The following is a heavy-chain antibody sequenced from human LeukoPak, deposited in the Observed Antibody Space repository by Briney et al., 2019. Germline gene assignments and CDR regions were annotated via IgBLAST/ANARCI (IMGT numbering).Heavy chain of an antibody. CDR3: ASYGDYVLNDY. Sequence: GGSLRLSCAASGFTFSSYAMHWVRQAPGKGLEWVAVISYDGSNKYYADSVKGRFTISRDNAKNSVYLHMNSLRAEDTALYYCASYGDYVLNDYWGQGTLVTVSS. V-gene: IGHV3-30*04. J-gene: IGHJ4*02. CDR2: ISYDGSNK. CDR1: GFTFSSYA. D-gene: IGHD4-17*01.